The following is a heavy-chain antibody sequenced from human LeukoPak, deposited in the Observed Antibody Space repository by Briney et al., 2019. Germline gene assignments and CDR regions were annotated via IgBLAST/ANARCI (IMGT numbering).Heavy chain of an antibody. CDR1: GGSVSSSN. CDR2: ISSSSSYI. V-gene: IGHV3-21*01. J-gene: IGHJ4*02. CDR3: ARDRYDFWSGYHVDY. Sequence: PSGTLSLTCAVSGGSVSSSNWCSWVRQSPGKGLEWVSSISSSSSYIYYADSVKGRFTISRDNAKNSLYLQMNSLRAEDTAVYYCARDRYDFWSGYHVDYWGQGTLVTVSS. D-gene: IGHD3-3*01.